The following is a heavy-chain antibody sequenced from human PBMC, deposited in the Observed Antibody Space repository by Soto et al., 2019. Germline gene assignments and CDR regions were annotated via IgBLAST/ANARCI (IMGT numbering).Heavy chain of an antibody. Sequence: SETLSLTSPVSGGSISSYYWSWIRQPPGKGLEWIGYIYYSGSTNYNPSLKSRVTISVDTSKNQFSLKLSSVTAADTAVYYCARGGYSSSWYGLIDYWGQGTLVTVSS. V-gene: IGHV4-59*01. CDR2: IYYSGST. D-gene: IGHD6-13*01. CDR1: GGSISSYY. J-gene: IGHJ4*02. CDR3: ARGGYSSSWYGLIDY.